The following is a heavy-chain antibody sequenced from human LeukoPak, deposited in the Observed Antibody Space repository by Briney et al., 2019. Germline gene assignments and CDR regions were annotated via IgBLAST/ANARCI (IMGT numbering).Heavy chain of an antibody. CDR1: GYTFTGYY. Sequence: GASVKVSRTASGYTFTGYYMHWVRQAPGQGLEWIGRINPNSGGTNYAQKFQGRVTMTRDTSISTAYMELSRLRSDDTAVYYCARGVTIAARREYNWFDPWGQGTLVTVSS. D-gene: IGHD6-6*01. J-gene: IGHJ5*02. V-gene: IGHV1-2*06. CDR2: INPNSGGT. CDR3: ARGVTIAARREYNWFDP.